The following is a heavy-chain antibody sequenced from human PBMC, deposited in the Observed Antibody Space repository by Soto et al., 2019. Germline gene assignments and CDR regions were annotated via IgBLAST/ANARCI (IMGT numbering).Heavy chain of an antibody. D-gene: IGHD4-4*01. CDR1: GFTLRNYV. CDR3: VRETSPITVLRWVFDL. V-gene: IGHV3-64D*08. Sequence: EVQLVESGGDLVQPGGSLRLSCSASGFTLRNYVMHWVRQAPGKGLEYISAVSGQGDSTFYADSVKGRFTISRDNSRNTLYLQMSRLRAEDTAVYYCVRETSPITVLRWVFDLWGQGTLVTVSS. CDR2: VSGQGDST. J-gene: IGHJ4*02.